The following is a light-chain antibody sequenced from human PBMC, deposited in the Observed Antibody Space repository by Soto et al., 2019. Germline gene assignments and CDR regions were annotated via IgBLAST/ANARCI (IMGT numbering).Light chain of an antibody. J-gene: IGKJ1*01. CDR2: ETY. V-gene: IGKV3-20*01. Sequence: IVLTQSPDTLSLSPGEGVTLSCRASQSVRNNSLAWDQQKPGQAPRLLIYETYRRATCIPDRFSGSGSGIDFTLTISRLEPEDFAVYLCQQYGGSSRTFGLGTKVEIK. CDR3: QQYGGSSRT. CDR1: QSVRNNS.